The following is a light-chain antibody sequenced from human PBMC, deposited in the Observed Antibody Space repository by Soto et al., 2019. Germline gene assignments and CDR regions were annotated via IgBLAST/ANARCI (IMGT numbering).Light chain of an antibody. CDR2: GAS. CDR3: QQFFEWPPMT. Sequence: EVLMTQSPATLSVSPGEKATLSCWASETVATNLAWYQQKPGQAPRLLISGASTRAVGISDRFRGSGSGTEFTLTISSLRSEDSGIYYCQQFFEWPPMTFGQGTKVEI. V-gene: IGKV3-15*01. J-gene: IGKJ1*01. CDR1: ETVATN.